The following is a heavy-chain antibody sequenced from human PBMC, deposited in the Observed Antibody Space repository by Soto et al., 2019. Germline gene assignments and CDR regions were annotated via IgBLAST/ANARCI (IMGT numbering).Heavy chain of an antibody. CDR3: AREAMVRGVIGY. CDR1: GGSISSSSYY. Sequence: SETLSLTCTVSGGSISSSSYYWGWIHQPPGKGLEWIGSIYYSGSTYYNPSLKSRVTISVDTSKNQFSLKLSSVTAADTAVYYCAREAMVRGVIGYWGQGTLVTVSS. CDR2: IYYSGST. D-gene: IGHD3-10*01. J-gene: IGHJ4*02. V-gene: IGHV4-39*07.